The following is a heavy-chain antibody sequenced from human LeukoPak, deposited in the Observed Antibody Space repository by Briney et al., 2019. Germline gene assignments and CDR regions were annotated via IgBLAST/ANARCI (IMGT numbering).Heavy chain of an antibody. CDR3: AKGGVDH. Sequence: PGGSLRLSCAASGFTFSSYAMSWVRQAPGEGLEWVSVINSGGGSTYYTDSVKGRFTISRDNSRNTLSLQMNNLRAEDTAIYYCAKGGVDHWGQGTLVTVSS. V-gene: IGHV3-23*01. CDR2: INSGGGST. D-gene: IGHD4-17*01. J-gene: IGHJ4*02. CDR1: GFTFSSYA.